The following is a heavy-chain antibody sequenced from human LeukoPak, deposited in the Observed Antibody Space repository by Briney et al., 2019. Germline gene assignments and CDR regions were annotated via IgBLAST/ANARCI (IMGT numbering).Heavy chain of an antibody. D-gene: IGHD4-23*01. CDR2: IKSKTDGGTT. V-gene: IGHV3-15*01. CDR1: GFXFSNIW. J-gene: IGHJ4*02. CDR3: TTDPRWELQLDY. Sequence: GGSLRLSCAASGFXFSNIWISWVRQAPGKGLEWVDRIKSKTDGGTTDYAAPVKDRFTISRDDSKNTLYLQMNSLKTEDTALYYCTTDPRWELQLDYWGQGTLVTVSS.